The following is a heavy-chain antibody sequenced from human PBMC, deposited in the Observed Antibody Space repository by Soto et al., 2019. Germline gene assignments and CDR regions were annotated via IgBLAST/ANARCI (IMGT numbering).Heavy chain of an antibody. CDR2: INPSGGST. V-gene: IGHV1-46*01. CDR1: GYTFTSYD. J-gene: IGHJ6*02. Sequence: ASVKVSCKASGYTFTSYDINWVRQATGQGLEWMGIINPSGGSTSYAQKFQGRVTMTRDTSTSTVYMELSSLRSEDTAVYYCARVGYSYDYGMDVWGQGTTVTLSS. D-gene: IGHD5-18*01. CDR3: ARVGYSYDYGMDV.